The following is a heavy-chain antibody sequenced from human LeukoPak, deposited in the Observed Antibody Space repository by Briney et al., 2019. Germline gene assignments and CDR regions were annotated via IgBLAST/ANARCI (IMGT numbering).Heavy chain of an antibody. J-gene: IGHJ4*02. CDR3: ARGINTVTRDGFDY. CDR1: GFTVSSNY. Sequence: GSLRLSYAASGFTVSSNYMSWVRQAPGKGLEWVSVIYSGGSTYYADSVKGRFTISRDNSKNTLYLQMNSLRAEDTAVYYCARGINTVTRDGFDYWGQGTLVTVSS. V-gene: IGHV3-66*01. CDR2: IYSGGST. D-gene: IGHD4-17*01.